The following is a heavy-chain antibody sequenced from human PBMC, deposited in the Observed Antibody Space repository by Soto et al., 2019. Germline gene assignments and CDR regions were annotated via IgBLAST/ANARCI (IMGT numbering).Heavy chain of an antibody. CDR1: GDSVSSNSAA. Sequence: KQSQTLSLTCAISGDSVSSNSAAWNWIRQSPSRGLEWLGRTYYRSKWYNDYAVSVKSRITINPDTSKNQFSLQLNSVTPEDTAVYYCARDSGRWYQSAFDIWGQGTMVTVSS. D-gene: IGHD6-13*01. CDR2: TYYRSKWYN. CDR3: ARDSGRWYQSAFDI. V-gene: IGHV6-1*01. J-gene: IGHJ3*02.